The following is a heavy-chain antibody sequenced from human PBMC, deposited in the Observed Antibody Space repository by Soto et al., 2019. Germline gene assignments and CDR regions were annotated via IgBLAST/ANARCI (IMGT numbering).Heavy chain of an antibody. V-gene: IGHV3-30-3*01. CDR1: GFTFSSYA. Sequence: GGSLRLSCAASGFTFSSYAMHWVRQAPGKGLEWVAVISYDGSNKYYADSVKGRFTISRDNSKNTLYLQMNSLRAEDTAVYYCARAGDSSSSQVLDYWGQGTLVTVSS. J-gene: IGHJ4*02. CDR2: ISYDGSNK. D-gene: IGHD6-6*01. CDR3: ARAGDSSSSQVLDY.